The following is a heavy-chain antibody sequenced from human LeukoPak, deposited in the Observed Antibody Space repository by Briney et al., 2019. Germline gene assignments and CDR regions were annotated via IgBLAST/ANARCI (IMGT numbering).Heavy chain of an antibody. V-gene: IGHV3-30*02. Sequence: GGSLRLSCAASGFTFSSYGMHWVRQAPGKGLEWVAFIRYDGSNKYYADSVKGRFTISRDNSKNTLYLQMNSLRAEDTAVYYCARGGRSSWGIGNYYYYMDVWGKGTTVTVSS. D-gene: IGHD6-13*01. CDR1: GFTFSSYG. J-gene: IGHJ6*03. CDR2: IRYDGSNK. CDR3: ARGGRSSWGIGNYYYYMDV.